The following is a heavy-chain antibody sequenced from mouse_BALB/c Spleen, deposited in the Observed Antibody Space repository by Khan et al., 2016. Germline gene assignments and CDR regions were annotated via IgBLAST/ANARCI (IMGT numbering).Heavy chain of an antibody. J-gene: IGHJ3*01. CDR3: ATGGYSWFDY. CDR1: GYTFTRYW. D-gene: IGHD2-3*01. V-gene: IGHV1-7*01. Sequence: QVQLQQSGAELAKPGASVKMSCKASGYTFTRYWMNWLKQRPGQGLEWIGYINPNSDYTENNQKFKDKATLTADKSSNPAYMQLNSLTSEDSAVYYWATGGYSWFDYWGQGTPVTVSA. CDR2: INPNSDYT.